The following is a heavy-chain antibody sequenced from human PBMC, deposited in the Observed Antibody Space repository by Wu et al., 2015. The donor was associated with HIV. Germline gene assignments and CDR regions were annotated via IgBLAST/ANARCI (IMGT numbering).Heavy chain of an antibody. CDR1: GYTFTNYD. V-gene: IGHV1-18*01. CDR3: ARGGVYGVNVGSYSYYLITIDV. D-gene: IGHD4-23*01. J-gene: IGHJ6*03. CDR2: ISAYSGNT. Sequence: QVQLVQSGAEVKKPGASVKVSCKASGYTFTNYDISWVRQAPGQGLEWMGWISAYSGNTKYAQKLQGRVTMTTDTSTSSAYMELRSLRSDDTAVYYCARGGVYGVNVGSYSYYLITIDVVGKGT.